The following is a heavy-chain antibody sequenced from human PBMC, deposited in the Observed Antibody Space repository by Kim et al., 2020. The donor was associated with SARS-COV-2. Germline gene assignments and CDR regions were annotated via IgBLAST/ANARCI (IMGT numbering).Heavy chain of an antibody. D-gene: IGHD3-10*01. CDR1: GFAFSSLG. V-gene: IGHV3-30*18. Sequence: GGSLRLSCAASGFAFSSLGMNWVRQAPGKGLEWVGGISYDGNNKFSPASVKGRFTISRDNSKSTQFLKMNSLSLEDTAVYFCAKLLWFGEPEDYWGQGTL. CDR3: AKLLWFGEPEDY. CDR2: ISYDGNNK. J-gene: IGHJ4*02.